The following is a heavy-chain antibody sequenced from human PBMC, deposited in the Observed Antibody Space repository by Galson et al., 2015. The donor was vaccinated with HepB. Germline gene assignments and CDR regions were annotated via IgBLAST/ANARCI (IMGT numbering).Heavy chain of an antibody. CDR1: GFTFSRFA. V-gene: IGHV3-30*09. Sequence: SLRLSCAASGFTFSRFAMHWVRQSPGKGLEWVAVISFDGGNKYYADSVKGRFAISRDNSKDTVYLQMNSLRAEDTAVYFCVKDQSDYGDYRFDYWGQGTLVTVSS. J-gene: IGHJ4*02. CDR3: VKDQSDYGDYRFDY. D-gene: IGHD4-17*01. CDR2: ISFDGGNK.